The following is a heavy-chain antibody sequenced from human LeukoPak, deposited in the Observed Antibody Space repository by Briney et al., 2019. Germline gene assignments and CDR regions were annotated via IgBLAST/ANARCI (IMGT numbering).Heavy chain of an antibody. CDR3: ARVLPYYYDSSGYPDFDY. CDR1: GYTFTGYY. V-gene: IGHV1-2*02. J-gene: IGHJ4*02. D-gene: IGHD3-22*01. CDR2: INPNSGGT. Sequence: ASVKVSCKASGYTFTGYYMHWVRQAPGQGLEWMGWINPNSGGTNYAQKFQGRVTMTRDTSISTAYMELSRLRSDDTAVYYCARVLPYYYDSSGYPDFDYWGQGTLVTVSS.